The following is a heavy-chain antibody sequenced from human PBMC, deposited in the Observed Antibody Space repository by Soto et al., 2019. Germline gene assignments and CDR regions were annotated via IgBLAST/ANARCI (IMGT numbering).Heavy chain of an antibody. D-gene: IGHD3-10*01. Sequence: ASVKVSCKASGGTFSSYTISWVRQAPGQGLEWMGRIIPILGIANYAQKFQGRVTITADKSTSTAYMELSSLRSEDTAVYYCAVNGYYYGSGSNNWFDPWGQGTLVTVSS. CDR1: GGTFSSYT. CDR2: IIPILGIA. J-gene: IGHJ5*02. CDR3: AVNGYYYGSGSNNWFDP. V-gene: IGHV1-69*02.